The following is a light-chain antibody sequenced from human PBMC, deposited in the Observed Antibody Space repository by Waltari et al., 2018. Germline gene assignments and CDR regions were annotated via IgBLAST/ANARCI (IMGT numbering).Light chain of an antibody. Sequence: QSALTQPASVSGSPGQSITISCTGTSSDVGGYNYVSWSQQHPGNAPQLMIYDVSKRPSGVSNRFSGSKSGNTASLTISGLQAEDEADYYCCSYAGSSTFDVVFGGGTKLTVL. V-gene: IGLV2-23*02. CDR3: CSYAGSSTFDVV. J-gene: IGLJ2*01. CDR2: DVS. CDR1: SSDVGGYNY.